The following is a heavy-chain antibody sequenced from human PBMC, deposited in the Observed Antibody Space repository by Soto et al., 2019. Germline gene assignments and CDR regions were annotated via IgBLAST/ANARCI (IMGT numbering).Heavy chain of an antibody. CDR1: GFTFDDYA. V-gene: IGHV3-9*01. CDR3: AKGPGVPATIDY. Sequence: GGSLRLSCAASGFTFDDYAMHWVRQAPGKGLEWVSGISWNSGSIGYADSAKGRFTISRDNAKNSLYLQMNSLRAEDTALYYCAKGPGVPATIDYWGQGTLVTVSS. D-gene: IGHD3-3*01. CDR2: ISWNSGSI. J-gene: IGHJ4*02.